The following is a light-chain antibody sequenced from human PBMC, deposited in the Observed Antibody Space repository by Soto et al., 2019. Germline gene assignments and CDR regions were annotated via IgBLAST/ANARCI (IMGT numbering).Light chain of an antibody. CDR3: QQHGTSPYT. CDR1: QSLRSSY. CDR2: GAS. Sequence: EVVLTQSPNTLSLSPGERATLSCWASQSLRSSYLAWYQRKPGQAPRLLMFGASRRATGIPDRFNGSGYGTDFILTISRLEQEDVAVYYCQQHGTSPYTFGQGTVLEIK. J-gene: IGKJ2*01. V-gene: IGKV3-20*01.